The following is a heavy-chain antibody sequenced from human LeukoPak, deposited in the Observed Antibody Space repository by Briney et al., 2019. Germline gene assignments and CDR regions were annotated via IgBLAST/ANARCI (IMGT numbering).Heavy chain of an antibody. CDR2: IRYDESTK. CDR1: GFTFSNYG. CDR3: AKDLPTPYFDY. V-gene: IGHV3-30*02. Sequence: GGSLRLSCAGSGFTFSNYGMHWVRQAPGKGLEWVAFIRYDESTKFYADSVKGRFTISRDNSKTTLYLQMNSLRAEDTAVYYCAKDLPTPYFDYSGQGTLVTVSS. J-gene: IGHJ4*02. D-gene: IGHD4-23*01.